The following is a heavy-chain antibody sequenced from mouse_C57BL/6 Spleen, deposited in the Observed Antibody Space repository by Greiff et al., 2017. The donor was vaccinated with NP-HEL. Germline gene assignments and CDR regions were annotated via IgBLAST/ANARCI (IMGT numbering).Heavy chain of an antibody. J-gene: IGHJ3*01. Sequence: EVQLQQSGAELVRPGASVKLSCTASGFNIKDYYMHWVKQRPEQGLEWIGRIDPEDGDTEYAPKFQGKATMTADTSSNTAYLQLSSLTSEDTAVYYCTTSSTTVVAAYWGQGTLVTVSA. D-gene: IGHD1-1*01. CDR1: GFNIKDYY. V-gene: IGHV14-1*01. CDR2: IDPEDGDT. CDR3: TTSSTTVVAAY.